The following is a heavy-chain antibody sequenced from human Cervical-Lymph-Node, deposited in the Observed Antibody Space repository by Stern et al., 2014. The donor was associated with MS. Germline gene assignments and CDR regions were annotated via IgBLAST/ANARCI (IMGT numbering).Heavy chain of an antibody. V-gene: IGHV3-7*01. CDR3: ATGYFGDRFDY. Sequence: VQLVQSGGGLVQPGGSLRLSCAASGFTFSVYWMTWVRQAPGKGLEGVANIKEDGSEKYYVDSVKGRFTISRDNAKNSLYLQMNSLRAEDTAVYYCATGYFGDRFDYWGQGTLVTVSS. CDR2: IKEDGSEK. J-gene: IGHJ4*02. D-gene: IGHD4-17*01. CDR1: GFTFSVYW.